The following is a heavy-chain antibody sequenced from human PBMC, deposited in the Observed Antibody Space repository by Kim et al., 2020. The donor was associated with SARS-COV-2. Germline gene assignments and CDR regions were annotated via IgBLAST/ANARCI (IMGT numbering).Heavy chain of an antibody. CDR1: GFTFSHYS. CDR3: ARDLYGDYVVDS. D-gene: IGHD4-17*01. CDR2: ISSSSGTI. V-gene: IGHV3-48*02. J-gene: IGHJ4*02. Sequence: GGSLRLSCAASGFTFSHYSMNWVRQAPGKGLEWISSISSSSGTIYYADSVKGRFTISRDNAKNSLFLQMNSLRDEDTAVYYCARDLYGDYVVDSWGQGTLGTGSS.